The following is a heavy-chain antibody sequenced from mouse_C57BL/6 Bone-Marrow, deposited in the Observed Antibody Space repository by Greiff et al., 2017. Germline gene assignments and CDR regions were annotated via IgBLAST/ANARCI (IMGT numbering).Heavy chain of an antibody. CDR1: GFTFSSYA. D-gene: IGHD2-4*01. CDR2: ISDGGSYT. Sequence: DVKLVESGGGLVKPGGSLKLSCAASGFTFSSYAMSWVRQTPEKRLEWVATISDGGSYTYYPDNVKGRFTISRDNAKNNLYLQMSHLKSEDTAMYYCARGVITTSFAYWGQGTLVTGSA. V-gene: IGHV5-4*03. CDR3: ARGVITTSFAY. J-gene: IGHJ3*01.